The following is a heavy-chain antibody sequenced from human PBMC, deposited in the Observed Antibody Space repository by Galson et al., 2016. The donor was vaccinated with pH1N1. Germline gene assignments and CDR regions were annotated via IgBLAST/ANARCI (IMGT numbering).Heavy chain of an antibody. CDR3: AREYLTGDAYWFYFGMDA. D-gene: IGHD7-27*01. V-gene: IGHV3-33*01. J-gene: IGHJ6*02. CDR2: IWYDGSNQ. CDR1: GFTFSIYG. Sequence: SLRLSCAASGFTFSIYGMHWVRQAPGKGLAWVAVIWYDGSNQYYADSVTGRFTISRDNSKNTLYQQMNSLTAEDMAVYDFAREYLTGDAYWFYFGMDAWGQGTTVTVSS.